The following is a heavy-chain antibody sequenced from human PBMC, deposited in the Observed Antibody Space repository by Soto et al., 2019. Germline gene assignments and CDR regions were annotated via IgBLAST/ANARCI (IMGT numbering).Heavy chain of an antibody. D-gene: IGHD3-10*01. J-gene: IGHJ5*02. V-gene: IGHV1-3*01. Sequence: ASVKVSCKASGYTFTSYAMHWVRQAPGQRLEWMGWINAGNGNTKYSQKFQGRVTITRDTSASTAYMELSSLRSEDTAVYYCARDRGAWAFYGSGSYLNWFDPWGQ. CDR2: INAGNGNT. CDR3: ARDRGAWAFYGSGSYLNWFDP. CDR1: GYTFTSYA.